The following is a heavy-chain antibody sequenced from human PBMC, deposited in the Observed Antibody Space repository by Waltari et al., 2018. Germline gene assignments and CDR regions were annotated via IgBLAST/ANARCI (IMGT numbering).Heavy chain of an antibody. J-gene: IGHJ4*02. CDR3: AGWKMNDYYDSSGYLFDY. V-gene: IGHV4-31*03. D-gene: IGHD3-22*01. CDR1: GGSISSGGYY. Sequence: QVQLQESGPGLVKPSQTLSLACTVSGGSISSGGYYWSWIRQHPGKGLEWIGYIYYSGSTYYNPSLKSRVTISVDTSKNQFSLKLSSVTAADTAVYYCAGWKMNDYYDSSGYLFDYWGQGTLVTVSS. CDR2: IYYSGST.